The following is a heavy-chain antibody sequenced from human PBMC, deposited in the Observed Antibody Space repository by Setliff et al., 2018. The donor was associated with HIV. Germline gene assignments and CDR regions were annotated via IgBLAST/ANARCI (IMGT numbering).Heavy chain of an antibody. V-gene: IGHV4-38-2*02. D-gene: IGHD3-10*01. CDR2: IYHSGNT. CDR1: GYSISSGYY. Sequence: PSETLSLTCTVSGYSISSGYYWGWIRQPPGKGLEWIGSIYHSGNTNDNPSLKSRVTISVDTSKNQFSLNLSSVTAADTAIYYCARGGMVPNYWGQGTLVTVSS. J-gene: IGHJ4*02. CDR3: ARGGMVPNY.